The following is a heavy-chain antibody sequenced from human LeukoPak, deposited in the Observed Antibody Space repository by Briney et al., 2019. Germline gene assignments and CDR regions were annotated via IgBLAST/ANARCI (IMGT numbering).Heavy chain of an antibody. Sequence: GGSLRLSCAASGFTFSGYAMNWVRQAPGKGLAWVSAISGSGGSTYYADSVKGRFTISRDNSKNTLYLQMNSLRAEDTAVYYCARDHKSRAAAGLRIDYWGQGTLVTVSS. V-gene: IGHV3-23*01. CDR1: GFTFSGYA. J-gene: IGHJ4*02. CDR2: ISGSGGST. D-gene: IGHD6-13*01. CDR3: ARDHKSRAAAGLRIDY.